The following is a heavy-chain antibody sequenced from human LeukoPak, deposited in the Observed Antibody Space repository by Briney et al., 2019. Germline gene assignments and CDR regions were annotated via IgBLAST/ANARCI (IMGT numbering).Heavy chain of an antibody. CDR1: GGSISSSSYY. CDR3: ARYSYGHYYFDY. V-gene: IGHV4-39*07. D-gene: IGHD5-18*01. CDR2: IYYRGST. J-gene: IGHJ4*02. Sequence: PSETLSLTCTVSGGSISSSSYYWGWIRQPPGKGLEWIGSIYYRGSTYYNPSLKSRVTISVDTSKNQFSLKLSSVTAADTAVYYCARYSYGHYYFDYWGQGTLVTVSS.